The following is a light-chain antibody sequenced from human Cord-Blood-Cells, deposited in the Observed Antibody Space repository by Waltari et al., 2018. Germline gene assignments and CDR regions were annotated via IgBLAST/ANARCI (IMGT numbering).Light chain of an antibody. Sequence: QSVLTQPPSAPGTPGQRVTISCSGSSSNIGSNYVYWYQQLPGTAPKLLIYRNQRPSGVPDRFSGSKSGTSASLAISGLRSEDEADYYCAAWDDSLSGRVFGGGTKLTVL. CDR1: SSNIGSNY. J-gene: IGLJ3*02. CDR3: AAWDDSLSGRV. CDR2: RN. V-gene: IGLV1-47*01.